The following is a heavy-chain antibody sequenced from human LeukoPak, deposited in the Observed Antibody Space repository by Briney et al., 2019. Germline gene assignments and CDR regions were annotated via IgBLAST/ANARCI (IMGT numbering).Heavy chain of an antibody. J-gene: IGHJ4*02. Sequence: GESLKISCKGSGYSFSSYWIAWVRQMPGKGLEWMGVIYPRDSRTTYSPSFQGQVTISADKSISTAYLQWTSLKASDTAMYYCAGRSGTYFYYFDYWGQGTLVTVSS. D-gene: IGHD1-26*01. CDR3: AGRSGTYFYYFDY. V-gene: IGHV5-51*01. CDR1: GYSFSSYW. CDR2: IYPRDSRT.